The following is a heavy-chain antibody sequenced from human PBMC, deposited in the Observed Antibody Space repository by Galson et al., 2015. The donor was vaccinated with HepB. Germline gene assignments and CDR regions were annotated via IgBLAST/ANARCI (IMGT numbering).Heavy chain of an antibody. Sequence: SLRLSCAASGFTFSSYAMHWVRQAPGKGLEWVAVISYDGSNKYYADSVKGRFTISRDNSKNTLYLQMNSLRAEDTAVYYCARDGSPISSGWFGADAFDIWGQGTMVTVSS. CDR1: GFTFSSYA. CDR3: ARDGSPISSGWFGADAFDI. V-gene: IGHV3-30*04. J-gene: IGHJ3*02. D-gene: IGHD6-19*01. CDR2: ISYDGSNK.